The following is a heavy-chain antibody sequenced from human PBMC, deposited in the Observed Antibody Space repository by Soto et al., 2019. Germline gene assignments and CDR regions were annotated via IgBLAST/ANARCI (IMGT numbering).Heavy chain of an antibody. D-gene: IGHD1-26*01. CDR1: GGTFSSYT. J-gene: IGHJ4*02. V-gene: IGHV1-46*03. Sequence: ASVKVSCKASGGTFSSYTISWVRQAPGQGLEWMGIINPSGGSTSYAQKFQGRVTMTRDTSTSTVYMELSSLRSEDTAVYYCARAVVGATTNWGQGTLVTVSS. CDR3: ARAVVGATTN. CDR2: INPSGGST.